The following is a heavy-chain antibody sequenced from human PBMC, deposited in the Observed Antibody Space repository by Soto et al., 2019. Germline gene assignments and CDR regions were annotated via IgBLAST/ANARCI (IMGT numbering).Heavy chain of an antibody. CDR3: ASVEGRRGRGLDFDY. Sequence: QVQLQEAGPGLVKPSQTLSLTCTVSGGSISSGGYYWSWIRQHPGKALEWIGYIYYSGSTYYNPAHKSRVTISVDTSKNHGSLKLSSVTAADTAVYYCASVEGRRGRGLDFDYWGQGTPVTVSS. D-gene: IGHD3-9*01. CDR2: IYYSGST. J-gene: IGHJ4*02. CDR1: GGSISSGGYY. V-gene: IGHV4-31*03.